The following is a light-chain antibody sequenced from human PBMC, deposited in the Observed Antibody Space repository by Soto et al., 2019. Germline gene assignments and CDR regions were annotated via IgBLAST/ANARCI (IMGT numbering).Light chain of an antibody. CDR2: DVT. CDR3: CSYAGTPRYV. V-gene: IGLV2-11*01. J-gene: IGLJ1*01. CDR1: SGDVGYYNY. Sequence: QSVLTQPRSVSGSPGQSVTISCTGTSGDVGYYNYVSWYQQHPGKAPKVMIYDVTERPSGVPDRFSGSKSCNTASLTISGLQAEDEADYYCCSYAGTPRYVLGTGTKLTVL.